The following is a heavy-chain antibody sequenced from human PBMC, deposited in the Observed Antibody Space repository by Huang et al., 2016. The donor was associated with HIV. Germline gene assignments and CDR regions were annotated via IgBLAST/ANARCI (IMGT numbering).Heavy chain of an antibody. V-gene: IGHV5-51*01. CDR2: SYPDDSDT. CDR1: GYSFAKYW. Sequence: EEQLVQSGAEVKKPGESLKISCEGSGYSFAKYWIGWVRQMPGKGLEWMWISYPDDSDTRYSPSCQGQGSISADKSISPAYLQWSSLKASDTAMYYCARLDTARNYYYYGLDVWGQGTSVSVSS. CDR3: ARLDTARNYYYYGLDV. J-gene: IGHJ6*02. D-gene: IGHD5-18*01.